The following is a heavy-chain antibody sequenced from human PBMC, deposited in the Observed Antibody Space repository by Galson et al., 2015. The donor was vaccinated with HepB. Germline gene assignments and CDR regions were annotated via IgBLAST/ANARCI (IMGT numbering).Heavy chain of an antibody. CDR3: AKDITYYYGSGSYSFGAFDI. CDR2: ISWNSGSI. Sequence: SLRLSCAASGFTFDDYAMHWVRQVPGKGLEWVSGISWNSGSIGYGDSVKGRFTISRGNAKKSLYLQMNSLRAEDTAFYYCAKDITYYYGSGSYSFGAFDIWGQGTAVTVS. V-gene: IGHV3-9*01. J-gene: IGHJ3*02. D-gene: IGHD3-10*01. CDR1: GFTFDDYA.